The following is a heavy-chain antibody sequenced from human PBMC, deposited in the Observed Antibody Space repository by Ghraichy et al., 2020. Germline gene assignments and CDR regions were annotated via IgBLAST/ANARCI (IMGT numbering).Heavy chain of an antibody. V-gene: IGHV4-59*01. Sequence: SETLSLTCTVSGGSMNSFYWSWIRQPPGRGLEWIGHIYYSGSTSYNPSLKSRVTILLDTSKNQFSLKLSSVSAADTALYYCARGLLEWFQDWGQGTPVSVSS. CDR1: GGSMNSFY. CDR2: IYYSGST. J-gene: IGHJ4*02. CDR3: ARGLLEWFQD. D-gene: IGHD3-3*01.